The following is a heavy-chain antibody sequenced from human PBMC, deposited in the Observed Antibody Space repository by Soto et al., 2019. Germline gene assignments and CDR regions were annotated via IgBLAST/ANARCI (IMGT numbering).Heavy chain of an antibody. CDR2: VYYSGST. Sequence: SETLSLTCTVSGGSVSSGSSYWSWVRQPPGKGLEWIGYVYYSGSTNYNPSLKSRVTISVDTSKNQFSLKLNSVTAADTAMYYCARVDDILTGYPFDYWGQGTLVTVSS. V-gene: IGHV4-61*01. J-gene: IGHJ4*02. D-gene: IGHD3-9*01. CDR1: GGSVSSGSSY. CDR3: ARVDDILTGYPFDY.